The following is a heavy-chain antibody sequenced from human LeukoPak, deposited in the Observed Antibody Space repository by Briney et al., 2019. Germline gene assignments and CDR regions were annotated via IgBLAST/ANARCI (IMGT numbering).Heavy chain of an antibody. J-gene: IGHJ4*02. CDR1: GGSISSSF. D-gene: IGHD2-2*02. V-gene: IGHV4-59*08. CDR2: IYYSGST. CDR3: ARHAVVPAAIAYFDY. Sequence: SETLSLTCTVSGGSISSSFWSWIRQPPGKGLEWVGYIYYSGSTNYNPSLKSRVTISVDTSKNRFSLKLSSVTAADTAVYYCARHAVVPAAIAYFDYWGQGTLVTVSS.